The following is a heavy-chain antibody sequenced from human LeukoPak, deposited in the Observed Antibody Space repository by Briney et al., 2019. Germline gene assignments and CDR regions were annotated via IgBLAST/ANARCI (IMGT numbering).Heavy chain of an antibody. CDR1: GDSISSYY. CDR3: ARVKVGPATGWFDP. V-gene: IGHV4-59*01. D-gene: IGHD1-14*01. Sequence: PSETLSLTCTVSGDSISSYYWSWIRQPPGKGLEWIGYIYYSGSTNYNPSLKSRVTISVDTSKNQFSLKLSSVTAADTAVYYCARVKVGPATGWFDPWGQGTLVTVSS. J-gene: IGHJ5*02. CDR2: IYYSGST.